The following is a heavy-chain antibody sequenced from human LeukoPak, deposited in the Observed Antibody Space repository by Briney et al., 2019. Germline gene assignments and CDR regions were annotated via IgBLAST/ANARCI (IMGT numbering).Heavy chain of an antibody. CDR2: INPNSGGT. J-gene: IGHJ4*02. Sequence: ASVRVSCKASGYTFTGYYMHWVRQAPGQGLEWMGWINPNSGGTNYAQKFQGRVTMTRDTSISTAYMELSSLRSEDTAVYYCARDCCSGGSCYCFDYWGQGTLVTVSS. D-gene: IGHD2-15*01. CDR3: ARDCCSGGSCYCFDY. V-gene: IGHV1-2*02. CDR1: GYTFTGYY.